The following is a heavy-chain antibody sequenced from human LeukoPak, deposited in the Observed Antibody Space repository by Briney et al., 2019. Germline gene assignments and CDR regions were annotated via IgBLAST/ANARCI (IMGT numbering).Heavy chain of an antibody. CDR1: GYTFTGYY. D-gene: IGHD5-18*01. CDR2: IKPDSGGT. J-gene: IGHJ4*02. Sequence: GASVKVSCKASGYTFTGYYIHWLRQAPGQGLEWIGWIKPDSGGTKFAQKLQGRVTMTRDTSITTAYMELRRLRSDDTAVYYCARGTAEGYTYGRYYFDYWGQGTLVTVSS. CDR3: ARGTAEGYTYGRYYFDY. V-gene: IGHV1-2*02.